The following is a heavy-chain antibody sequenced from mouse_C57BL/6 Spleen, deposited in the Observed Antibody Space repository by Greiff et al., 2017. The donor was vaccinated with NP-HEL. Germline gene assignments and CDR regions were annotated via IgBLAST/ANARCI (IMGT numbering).Heavy chain of an antibody. CDR2: IDPSDSYT. V-gene: IGHV1-69*01. Sequence: QVQLQQSGAELVMPGASVKLSCKASGYTFTSYWMHWVKQRPGQGLEWIGEIDPSDSYTNYNHKLKGKSTLTVDKSSSTAYIQLSSLTSEDSAVYYCARGMVTTGPYFDYWGQGTTLTVSS. J-gene: IGHJ2*01. CDR3: ARGMVTTGPYFDY. CDR1: GYTFTSYW. D-gene: IGHD2-2*01.